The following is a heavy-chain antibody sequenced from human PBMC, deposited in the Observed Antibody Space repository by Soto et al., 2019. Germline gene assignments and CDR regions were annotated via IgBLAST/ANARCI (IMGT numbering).Heavy chain of an antibody. D-gene: IGHD3-9*01. Sequence: LETLCVTCAVSGGSISSSSYYWGWIRQPPGKGLEWIGSIFYTGITYYNPSLKSGLTISVDTAKNQFSLKLSSVTAADAGAYYFARPPADILDAFENRSRGTTVT. J-gene: IGHJ3*02. CDR1: GGSISSSSYY. V-gene: IGHV4-39*01. CDR2: IFYTGIT. CDR3: ARPPADILDAFEN.